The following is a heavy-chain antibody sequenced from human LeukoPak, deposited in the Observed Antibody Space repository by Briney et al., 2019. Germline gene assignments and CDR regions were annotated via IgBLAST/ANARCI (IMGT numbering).Heavy chain of an antibody. CDR1: GYSFTTYW. Sequence: GESLKISRKGSGYSFTTYWIAWVRQMPGKGLEWMGIIYPGDSDTRYSPSFQGQVTISADKSISTAYLQWSSLKASDTAMYYCARRATIVDYFDPWGQGTLVTVSS. CDR2: IYPGDSDT. V-gene: IGHV5-51*01. D-gene: IGHD5-24*01. CDR3: ARRATIVDYFDP. J-gene: IGHJ5*02.